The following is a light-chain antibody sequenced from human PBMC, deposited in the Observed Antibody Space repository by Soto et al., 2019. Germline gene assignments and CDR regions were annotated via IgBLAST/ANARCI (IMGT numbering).Light chain of an antibody. CDR1: SSDIGAYNY. J-gene: IGLJ2*01. V-gene: IGLV2-14*03. CDR2: DVS. Sequence: QSALTQPASVSGSPGQSITISCAGTSSDIGAYNYVSWYQQYPGKAPKLMIHDVSNRPSGVSNRFSGSKSGNTASLTISGLQDEDEADYYCSSHTSTTLVVFGGGTKVTVL. CDR3: SSHTSTTLVV.